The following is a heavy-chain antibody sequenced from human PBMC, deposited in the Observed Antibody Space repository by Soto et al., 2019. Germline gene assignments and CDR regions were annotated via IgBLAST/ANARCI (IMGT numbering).Heavy chain of an antibody. CDR2: IWYDGSNK. CDR1: GFTFSSYG. D-gene: IGHD3-3*01. V-gene: IGHV3-33*01. J-gene: IGHJ5*02. CDR3: ARNGYYDFWSGYYIGENWFDP. Sequence: GGSLRLSCAASGFTFSSYGMHWVRQAPGKGLEWVAVIWYDGSNKYYADSVKGRFTISRDNSKNTLYLQMNSLRAEVTAVYYCARNGYYDFWSGYYIGENWFDPWGQGTLVTVSS.